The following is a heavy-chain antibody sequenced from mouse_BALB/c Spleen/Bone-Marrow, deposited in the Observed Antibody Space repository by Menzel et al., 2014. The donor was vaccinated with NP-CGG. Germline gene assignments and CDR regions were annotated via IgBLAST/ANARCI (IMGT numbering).Heavy chain of an antibody. V-gene: IGHV1S137*01. CDR1: GYTFTDYA. J-gene: IGHJ4*01. CDR2: ISTYYGDA. CDR3: ARDAMDY. Sequence: QVQLQQPGAELVRPGVSVKISCKGSGYTFTDYAMHWVKQSHAKSLEWIGVISTYYGDASYNQKFKGRATMIVDKSSSTAYMELARLTSEDSAIYYCARDAMDYWGQGTSVTVSS.